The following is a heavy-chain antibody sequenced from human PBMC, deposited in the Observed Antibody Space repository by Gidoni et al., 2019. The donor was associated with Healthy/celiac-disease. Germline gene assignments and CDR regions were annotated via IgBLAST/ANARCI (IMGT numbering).Heavy chain of an antibody. J-gene: IGHJ4*02. Sequence: QVQLVQAGAEVMKPGASVKVSCRASGYTFTSYDMNWVRQATGQGLEVFGWMNPNSCNTGYAQKFQGRVTMTRNTSISTAYMEMSSLRSEDTAVYYCARGPKYSSSWYLGNWGQGTLVTVSS. CDR2: MNPNSCNT. CDR3: ARGPKYSSSWYLGN. D-gene: IGHD6-13*01. CDR1: GYTFTSYD. V-gene: IGHV1-8*01.